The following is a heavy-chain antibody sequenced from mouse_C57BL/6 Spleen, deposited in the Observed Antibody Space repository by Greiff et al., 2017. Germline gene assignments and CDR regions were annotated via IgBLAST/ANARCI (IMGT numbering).Heavy chain of an antibody. CDR3: AGYGNYFYYFDY. CDR2: INPNNGGT. CDR1: GYTFTDYY. Sequence: VQLQQSGPELVKPGASVKISCKASGYTFTDYYMNWVKQSHGKSLEWIGDINPNNGGTSYNQKFKGKATLTVDKSSSTAYMELRSLTSEDSAVYYCAGYGNYFYYFDYWGQGTTLTVSS. D-gene: IGHD2-1*01. J-gene: IGHJ2*01. V-gene: IGHV1-26*01.